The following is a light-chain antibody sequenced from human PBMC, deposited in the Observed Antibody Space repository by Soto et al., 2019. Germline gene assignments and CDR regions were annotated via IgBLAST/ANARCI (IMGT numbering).Light chain of an antibody. CDR2: DAS. Sequence: GDRVTITCRASQSISNSLAWYQQKPGRAPKLLIYDASSLESGVPSRFSGSGSGTDFTLTISSLQPEDFATYYCQQANSFPITFGQGTRLEI. CDR3: QQANSFPIT. J-gene: IGKJ5*01. V-gene: IGKV1-12*01. CDR1: QSISNS.